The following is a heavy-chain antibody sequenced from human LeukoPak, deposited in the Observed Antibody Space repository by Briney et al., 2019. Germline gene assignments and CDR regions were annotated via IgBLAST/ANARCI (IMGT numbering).Heavy chain of an antibody. D-gene: IGHD5-18*01. CDR3: ARLVEMDTAMGTDY. CDR2: MNPNSGNT. J-gene: IGHJ4*02. V-gene: IGHV1-8*03. CDR1: GYTFTSYD. Sequence: ASVKVSCKASGYTFTSYDINWVQQATGQGLEWMGWMNPNSGNTGYAQKFQGRVTITRNTSISTAYMELSSLRSEDTAVYYCARLVEMDTAMGTDYWGQGTLVTVSS.